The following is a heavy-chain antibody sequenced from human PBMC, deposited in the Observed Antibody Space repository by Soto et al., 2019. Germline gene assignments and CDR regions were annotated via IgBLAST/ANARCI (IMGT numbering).Heavy chain of an antibody. Sequence: SSVKVSCKASGGTFSSYAISWVRQAPGQGLEWMGGIIPIFGTANYAQKFQGRVTITADESTSTAYMELSSLRSEDTAVYYCATFVPDPGWLDHSSLGTLVTVSS. D-gene: IGHD2-8*01. CDR2: IIPIFGTA. V-gene: IGHV1-69*13. J-gene: IGHJ5*02. CDR1: GGTFSSYA. CDR3: ATFVPDPGWLDH.